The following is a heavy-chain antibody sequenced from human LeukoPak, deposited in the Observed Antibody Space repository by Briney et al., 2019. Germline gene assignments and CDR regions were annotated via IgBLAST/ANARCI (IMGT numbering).Heavy chain of an antibody. CDR1: GYNFNGYY. CDR3: ARDLSYYGSGNYYFDY. D-gene: IGHD3-10*01. J-gene: IGHJ4*02. CDR2: INPKNGGT. Sequence: GASVKVSCKASGYNFNGYYIHWVRQAPGQGLEWMGWINPKNGGTNYAQNFQGRVTMTRDTSIRIAYMELSSLRSDDTAVYYCARDLSYYGSGNYYFDYWGQGTLVTVSP. V-gene: IGHV1-2*02.